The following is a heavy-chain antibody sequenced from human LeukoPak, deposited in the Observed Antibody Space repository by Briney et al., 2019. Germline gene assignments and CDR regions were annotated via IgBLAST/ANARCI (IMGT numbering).Heavy chain of an antibody. CDR1: GFTVSSNY. D-gene: IGHD3-22*01. V-gene: IGHV3-66*01. CDR2: IYSCGST. Sequence: PGGSLRLSCAASGFTVSSNYMSWVRQAPGKGLEWVSVIYSCGSTYYADSVKGRFTISRDNSKNTLYLQMNSLRAEDTAVYYCAKEVVYYDSSGYFDYWGQGTLVTVSS. J-gene: IGHJ4*02. CDR3: AKEVVYYDSSGYFDY.